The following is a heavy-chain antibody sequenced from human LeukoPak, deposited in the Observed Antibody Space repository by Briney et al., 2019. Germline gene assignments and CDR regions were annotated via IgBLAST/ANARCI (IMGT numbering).Heavy chain of an antibody. CDR3: TTPKYTGYDFYF. CDR2: IKSKADCVTT. J-gene: IGHJ4*02. D-gene: IGHD5-12*01. V-gene: IGHV3-15*01. CDR1: GFTFSKAW. Sequence: GGSLRLSCAASGFTFSKAWMSWVRQAPGKGLEWVGRIKSKADCVTTDYAAPVKGRFTISRDDSNNTLFLQMNSLKTEDTAVYYCTTPKYTGYDFYFWGQGTLVTVSS.